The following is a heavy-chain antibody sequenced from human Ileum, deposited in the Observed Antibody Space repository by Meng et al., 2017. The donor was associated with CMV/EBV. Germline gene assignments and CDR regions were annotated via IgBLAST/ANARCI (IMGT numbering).Heavy chain of an antibody. CDR3: ARVPECDFWSGYLSYYYYGMDV. CDR1: GFTFGQYW. J-gene: IGHJ6*02. CDR2: INTDGKSA. D-gene: IGHD3-3*01. V-gene: IGHV3-74*01. Sequence: GESLKISCAASGFTFGQYWMHWVRQAPGKGLVWVSRINTDGKSAIYADSVRGRFTVSRDNAKNTVYLQMSSLRAEDTAVYYCARVPECDFWSGYLSYYYYGMDVWGQGTTVTVSS.